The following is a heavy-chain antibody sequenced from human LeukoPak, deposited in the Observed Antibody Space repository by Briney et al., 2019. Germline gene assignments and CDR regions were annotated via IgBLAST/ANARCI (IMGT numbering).Heavy chain of an antibody. Sequence: ASVKVSCKASGFSFTSYAMNWVRQAPGQGLEGMGWINTNTGNPTYAQGFTGRFVFSLDTSVSTAYLLISSLKAEDTAVYYCARERSAAGTECDYWGQGTLVTVSS. CDR3: ARERSAAGTECDY. D-gene: IGHD6-13*01. CDR1: GFSFTSYA. V-gene: IGHV7-4-1*02. CDR2: INTNTGNP. J-gene: IGHJ4*02.